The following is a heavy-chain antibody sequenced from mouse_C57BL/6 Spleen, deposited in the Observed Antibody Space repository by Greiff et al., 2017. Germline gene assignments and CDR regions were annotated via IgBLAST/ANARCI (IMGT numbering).Heavy chain of an antibody. Sequence: EVQVVESGGGLVQPGGSLKLSCAASGFTFSDYYMYWVRQTPEKRLEWVAYISNGGGSTYYPDTVKGRFTISRDNAKNTLYLQMSRLKSEDTAMYYCARHEDYSYWYFDVWGTGTTVTVSS. V-gene: IGHV5-12*01. CDR3: ARHEDYSYWYFDV. J-gene: IGHJ1*03. CDR2: ISNGGGST. CDR1: GFTFSDYY. D-gene: IGHD1-1*01.